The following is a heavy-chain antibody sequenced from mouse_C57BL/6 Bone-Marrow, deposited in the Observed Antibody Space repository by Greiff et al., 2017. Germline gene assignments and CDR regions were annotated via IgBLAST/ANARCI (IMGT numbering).Heavy chain of an antibody. CDR1: GYTFTSYW. D-gene: IGHD1-1*01. CDR3: ARDGSRDDWFAY. Sequence: QVQLQQPGAELVMPGASVKLSCKASGYTFTSYWMHWVKQRPGQGLEWIGEIDPSDSYTNYNQKFKGKSTLTVDKSSSTAYMQLSSLTSEDSAVYCCARDGSRDDWFAYWGQGTLVTVSA. J-gene: IGHJ3*01. CDR2: IDPSDSYT. V-gene: IGHV1-69*01.